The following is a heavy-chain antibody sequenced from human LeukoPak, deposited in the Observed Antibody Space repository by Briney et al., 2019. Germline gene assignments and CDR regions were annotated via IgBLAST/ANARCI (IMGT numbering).Heavy chain of an antibody. CDR2: ISYDGSNK. CDR3: AREGFSRGYYYYYYMDV. Sequence: GGSLRLSCAVSGFTFSSYGMHWVRQAPGKGLEWVAVISYDGSNKYYADSVKGRFTISRDNSKNTLYLQMNSLRAEDTAVYYCAREGFSRGYYYYYYMDVWGKGTTVTVSS. D-gene: IGHD6-13*01. CDR1: GFTFSSYG. V-gene: IGHV3-30*03. J-gene: IGHJ6*03.